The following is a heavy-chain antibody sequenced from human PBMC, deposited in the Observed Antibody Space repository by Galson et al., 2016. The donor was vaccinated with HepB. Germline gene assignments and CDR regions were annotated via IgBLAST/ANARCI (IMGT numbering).Heavy chain of an antibody. CDR3: ARGFGSIWYYFDH. Sequence: SETLSLTCSVSSGSMKDFYWTYIRQSAGKGLEWIGRIYGSGSTDFNPSLKSLVAMSLDTSTNQFSLKLASVTAAATAVYYCARGFGSIWYYFDHWDQGVMVTVSS. J-gene: IGHJ4*02. CDR2: IYGSGST. CDR1: SGSMKDFY. V-gene: IGHV4-4*07. D-gene: IGHD3-10*01.